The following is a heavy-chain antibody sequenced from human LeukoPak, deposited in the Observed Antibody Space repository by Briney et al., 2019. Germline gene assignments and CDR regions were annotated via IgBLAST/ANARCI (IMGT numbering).Heavy chain of an antibody. J-gene: IGHJ5*02. CDR1: GDSISTGGYF. D-gene: IGHD3-10*01. CDR3: VRMDYYGSGTYHNWFDP. CDR2: IYAGGNT. Sequence: SQTLSLTCTVSGDSISTGGYFWSWIRPPAGKGLEWIGRIYAGGNTNYNPSLRSRVTISVDTSKNQFSLKLNSVTAADTAVYYCVRMDYYGSGTYHNWFDPWGQGTLVTVSS. V-gene: IGHV4-61*02.